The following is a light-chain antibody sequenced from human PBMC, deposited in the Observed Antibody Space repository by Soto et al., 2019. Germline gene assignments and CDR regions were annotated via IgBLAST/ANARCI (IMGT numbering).Light chain of an antibody. V-gene: IGLV1-44*01. J-gene: IGLJ7*01. CDR2: IND. CDR3: ATWDDDLNAAV. Sequence: QSVLTQPPSLSGTPGRRVTISCSGSSSNIAGNTVHWYQHLPGTAPKLLIYINDQRPSGVPGRFSASTSGTSASLAISGLQSDDEADYYCATWDDDLNAAVFGGGTQLTVL. CDR1: SSNIAGNT.